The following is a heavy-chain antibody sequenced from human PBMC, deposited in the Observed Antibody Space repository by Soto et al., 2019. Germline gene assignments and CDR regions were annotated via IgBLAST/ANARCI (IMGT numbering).Heavy chain of an antibody. CDR3: SRSNGSNHPFDY. D-gene: IGHD2-2*01. CDR1: GFTFSTYW. Sequence: EVQLVESGGGLVQPGGSLRLSCAATGFTFSTYWMHWVRQGPGKGLVWVSRISTDGSSTTYADSVKGRFTISRDNAKNTLYLQMISMRGEETAVYYCSRSNGSNHPFDYWGQGSLVTVSS. CDR2: ISTDGSST. J-gene: IGHJ4*02. V-gene: IGHV3-74*01.